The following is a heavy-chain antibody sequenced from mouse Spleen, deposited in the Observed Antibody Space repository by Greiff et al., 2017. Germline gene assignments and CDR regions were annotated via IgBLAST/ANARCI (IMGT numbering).Heavy chain of an antibody. V-gene: IGHV1-42*01. CDR3: ARGTTRGAMDY. D-gene: IGHD2-12*01. Sequence: EVKLQESGPELVKPGASVKISCKASGYSFTGYYMNWVKQSPEKSLEWIGEINPSTGGTTYNQKFKAKATLTVDKSSSTAYMQLKSLTSEDSAVYYCARGTTRGAMDYWGQGTSVTVSS. CDR1: GYSFTGYY. CDR2: INPSTGGT. J-gene: IGHJ4*01.